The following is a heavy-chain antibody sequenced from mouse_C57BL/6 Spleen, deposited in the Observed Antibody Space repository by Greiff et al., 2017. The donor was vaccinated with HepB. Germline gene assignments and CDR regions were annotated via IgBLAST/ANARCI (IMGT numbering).Heavy chain of an antibody. J-gene: IGHJ2*01. CDR3: ARDYDGYYGYFDY. V-gene: IGHV3-6*01. CDR1: GYSITSGYY. D-gene: IGHD2-3*01. Sequence: DVKLQESGPGLVKPSQSLSLTCSVTGYSITSGYYWKWIRQFPGNKLEWMGYISYDGSNNYNPSLKNRISITRDTSKNQFFLKLNSVTTEDTATYYCARDYDGYYGYFDYWGQGTTLTVSS. CDR2: ISYDGSN.